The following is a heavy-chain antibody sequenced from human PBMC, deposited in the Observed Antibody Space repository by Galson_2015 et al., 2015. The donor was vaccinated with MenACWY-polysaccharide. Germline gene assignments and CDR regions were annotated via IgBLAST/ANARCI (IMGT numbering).Heavy chain of an antibody. V-gene: IGHV3-53*01. CDR3: ARGLDYFFT. CDR2: IYYGGST. J-gene: IGHJ5*02. CDR1: GFTVSDNY. D-gene: IGHD3/OR15-3a*01. Sequence: SLRLSCAASGFTVSDNYMSWVRQAPGKGLEWVSTIYYGGSTDYADSVKGPFTLPRDESQNTVYLQMNSLRAEDTAMYYCARGLDYFFTWGQGTLVTVSS.